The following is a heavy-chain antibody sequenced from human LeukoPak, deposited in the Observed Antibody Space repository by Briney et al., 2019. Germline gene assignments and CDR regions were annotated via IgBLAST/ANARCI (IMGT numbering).Heavy chain of an antibody. J-gene: IGHJ4*02. D-gene: IGHD6-19*01. Sequence: SETLSLTCTVSGGSISSSSYYWGWIRQPPGKGLEWIGYIYYSGSTNYNPSLKSRVTISVDTSKNQFSLKLSSVTAADTAVYYCARSPGSGSLFDYWGQGTLVTVSS. V-gene: IGHV4-61*05. CDR2: IYYSGST. CDR3: ARSPGSGSLFDY. CDR1: GGSISSSSYY.